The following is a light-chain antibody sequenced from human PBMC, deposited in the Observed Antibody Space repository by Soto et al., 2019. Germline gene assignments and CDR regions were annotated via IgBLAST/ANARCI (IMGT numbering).Light chain of an antibody. CDR3: QQYNNWPPIT. V-gene: IGKV3-15*01. CDR1: QSVSSN. Sequence: EIVMTQSPVTLSVSPGERVTLSCRVSQSVSSNLAWYQQKPGQAPSLLIYGAFTRATGIPARFSGTGSGTEFTLTISSLQSEDFGVYYCQQYNNWPPITFGQGTRLEIK. CDR2: GAF. J-gene: IGKJ5*01.